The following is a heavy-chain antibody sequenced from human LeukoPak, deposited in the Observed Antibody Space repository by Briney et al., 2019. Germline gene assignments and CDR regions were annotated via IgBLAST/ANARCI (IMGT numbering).Heavy chain of an antibody. CDR3: ARGGITGTTRGPTRLNDAFDI. CDR1: GGTFSSYA. Sequence: ASVKVSCKASGGTFSSYAISWVRQAPGQGLEWMGWINPNSGGTNYAQKFQGWVTMTRDTSISTAYMELSRLRSDDTAVYYCARGGITGTTRGPTRLNDAFDIWGQETMVTVSS. CDR2: INPNSGGT. D-gene: IGHD1-20*01. J-gene: IGHJ3*02. V-gene: IGHV1-2*04.